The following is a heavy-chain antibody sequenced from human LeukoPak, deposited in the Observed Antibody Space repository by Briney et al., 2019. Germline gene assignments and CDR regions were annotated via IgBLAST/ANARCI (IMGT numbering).Heavy chain of an antibody. CDR3: AKDRYSGSYLGQCYFDY. D-gene: IGHD1-26*01. Sequence: PGGSLRLSCAASGFTFSSYGMHWVCQAPGKGLEWVAFIRYDGSNKYYADSVKGRFTISRDNSKNTLYLQMNSLRAEDTAVYYCAKDRYSGSYLGQCYFDYWGQGTLVTVSS. CDR2: IRYDGSNK. CDR1: GFTFSSYG. J-gene: IGHJ4*02. V-gene: IGHV3-30*02.